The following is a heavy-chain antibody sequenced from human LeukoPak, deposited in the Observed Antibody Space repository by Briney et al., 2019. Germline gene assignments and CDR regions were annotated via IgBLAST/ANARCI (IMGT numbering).Heavy chain of an antibody. V-gene: IGHV1-8*01. D-gene: IGHD6-6*01. CDR2: MNPNSGNT. CDR3: ARPRRGSIAARGTFDY. CDR1: GYTFTSYD. J-gene: IGHJ4*02. Sequence: GASVTVSCKASGYTFTSYDINWVRQATGQGLEWMGWMNPNSGNTDYAQKFQGRVTMTRNTSISTAYMELSSLRSEDTAVYYCARPRRGSIAARGTFDYWGRGTLVTVSS.